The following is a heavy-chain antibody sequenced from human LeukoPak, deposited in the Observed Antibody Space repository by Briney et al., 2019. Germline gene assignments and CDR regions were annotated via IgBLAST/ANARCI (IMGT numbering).Heavy chain of an antibody. CDR2: VIPIFGTA. V-gene: IGHV1-69*06. CDR3: ARALYYDILTGYSHFDY. D-gene: IGHD3-9*01. J-gene: IGHJ4*01. Sequence: SVKVSCKASRGTFSSYAISWVRQAPGQGLEWMGGVIPIFGTANYAQKFQGRVTITADKSTSTAYMELSSLRSEDTAVYYCARALYYDILTGYSHFDYWGHGTLVTVSS. CDR1: RGTFSSYA.